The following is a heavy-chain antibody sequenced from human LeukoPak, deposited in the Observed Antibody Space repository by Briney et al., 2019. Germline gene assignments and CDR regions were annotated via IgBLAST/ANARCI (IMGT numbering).Heavy chain of an antibody. CDR1: GFIVSNKY. D-gene: IGHD4-17*01. CDR2: IYSDGRT. J-gene: IGHJ3*02. Sequence: PGGSLRLSCAASGFIVSNKYMTWVRQAPGKGLEWVSLIYSDGRTYYADSVRGRCTISRDNSKNTLYVQMNSLRAEDTAVYYCARSVTDDAFDIWGQGTMVTVSS. CDR3: ARSVTDDAFDI. V-gene: IGHV3-53*01.